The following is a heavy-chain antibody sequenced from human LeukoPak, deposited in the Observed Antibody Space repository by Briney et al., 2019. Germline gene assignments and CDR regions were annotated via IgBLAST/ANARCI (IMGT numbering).Heavy chain of an antibody. V-gene: IGHV3-30-3*01. CDR3: ARDPAVERAVAANWFDP. CDR2: ISYDGSNK. CDR1: GFTFSSYA. D-gene: IGHD6-19*01. J-gene: IGHJ5*02. Sequence: PGRSLRLSCAASGFTFSSYATHWVRQAPGKGLEWVAVISYDGSNKYYADSVKGRFTISRDNSKNTLYLQMNSLRAEDTAVYYCARDPAVERAVAANWFDPWGQGTLVTVSS.